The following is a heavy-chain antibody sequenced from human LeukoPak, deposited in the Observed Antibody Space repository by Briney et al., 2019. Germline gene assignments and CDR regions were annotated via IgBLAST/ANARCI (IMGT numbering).Heavy chain of an antibody. D-gene: IGHD3-22*01. CDR2: IYHSGST. V-gene: IGHV4-39*07. J-gene: IGHJ4*02. Sequence: SETLSLTCTVSGGSISSSSYYWGWIRQPPGKGLEWIGSIYHSGSTYYNPSLKSRVTISVDTSKNQFSLKLSSVTAADTAVYYCAREPYYYDSSGPPYYFDYWGQGTLVTVSS. CDR3: AREPYYYDSSGPPYYFDY. CDR1: GGSISSSSYY.